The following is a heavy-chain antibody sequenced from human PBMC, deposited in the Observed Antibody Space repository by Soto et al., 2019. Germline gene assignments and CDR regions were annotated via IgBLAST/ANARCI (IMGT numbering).Heavy chain of an antibody. CDR3: ASDYDFWSGPFDY. Sequence: GGSLRLSCAASGFTFSSYWMHWVRQAPGKGLVWVSRINSDGSSTSYADSVKGRFTISRDNAKNTLYLQMNSLRAKDTAVYYCASDYDFWSGPFDYWGQGTLVTVSS. J-gene: IGHJ4*02. CDR2: INSDGSST. V-gene: IGHV3-74*01. D-gene: IGHD3-3*01. CDR1: GFTFSSYW.